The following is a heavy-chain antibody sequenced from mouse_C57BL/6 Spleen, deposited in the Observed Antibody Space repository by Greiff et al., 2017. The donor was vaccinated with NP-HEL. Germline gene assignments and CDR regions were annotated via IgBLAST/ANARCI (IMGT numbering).Heavy chain of an antibody. V-gene: IGHV14-4*01. CDR3: TTWLDSSGYGFAY. CDR2: IDPENGDT. Sequence: VQLKESGAELVRPGASVKLSCTASGFNIKDDYMHWVKQRPEQGLEWIGWIDPENGDTEYASKFQGKATITADTSSNTAYLQLSSLTSEDTAVYYCTTWLDSSGYGFAYWGQGTLVTVSA. CDR1: GFNIKDDY. D-gene: IGHD3-2*02. J-gene: IGHJ3*01.